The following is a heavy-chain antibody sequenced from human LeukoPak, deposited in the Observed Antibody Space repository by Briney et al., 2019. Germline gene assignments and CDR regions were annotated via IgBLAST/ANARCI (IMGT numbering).Heavy chain of an antibody. Sequence: SETLSLSCTVSGGSISSYYWSWIRQPAGKGLEWIGRIYTSGSTNYNPSLKSRVTMSVDTSKNQFSLKLSSVTAADTAVYYCARYSGYDIWDAFDIWGQGTMVTVSS. V-gene: IGHV4-4*07. CDR2: IYTSGST. CDR1: GGSISSYY. D-gene: IGHD5-12*01. CDR3: ARYSGYDIWDAFDI. J-gene: IGHJ3*02.